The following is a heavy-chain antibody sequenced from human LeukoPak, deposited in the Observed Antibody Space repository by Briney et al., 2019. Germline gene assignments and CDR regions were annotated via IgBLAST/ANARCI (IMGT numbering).Heavy chain of an antibody. V-gene: IGHV4-59*01. Sequence: SETLSLTCTVSDDSISSYYWSWIRQPPGKGLEWIGYIYYTGTTNYNPSLKSRVTISVDTSKNQFSLNVRSVTAADTAVYYCARGTRVTPFDYWGQGTLVTVSS. CDR2: IYYTGTT. D-gene: IGHD2-21*02. J-gene: IGHJ4*02. CDR1: DDSISSYY. CDR3: ARGTRVTPFDY.